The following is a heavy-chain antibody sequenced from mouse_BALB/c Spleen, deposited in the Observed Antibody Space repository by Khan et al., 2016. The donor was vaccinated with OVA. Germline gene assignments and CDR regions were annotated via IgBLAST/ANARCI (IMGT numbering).Heavy chain of an antibody. J-gene: IGHJ4*01. CDR2: IWGDGNT. D-gene: IGHD2-1*01. Sequence: QVQLKQSGPGLVAPSQSLSITCTVSGFSLTTYGVTWVRQPPGKGLEWLGVIWGDGNTDYHSALISRLSISKDNSENQVFLKLNSLQTDDTATYYCAKSFYSHYYGMDYLGQETSGTVSS. CDR3: AKSFYSHYYGMDY. V-gene: IGHV2-3*01. CDR1: GFSLTTYG.